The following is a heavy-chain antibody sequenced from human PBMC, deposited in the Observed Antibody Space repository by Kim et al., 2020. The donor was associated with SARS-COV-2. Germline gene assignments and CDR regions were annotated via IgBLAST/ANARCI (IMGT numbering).Heavy chain of an antibody. V-gene: IGHV4-39*01. J-gene: IGHJ4*02. CDR1: GGSISSSSYY. Sequence: SETLSLTCTVSGGSISSSSYYWGWIRQPPGKGLEWIGSIYYSGSTYYNPSLKSRVTISVDTSKNQFSLKLSSVTAADTAVYYCAGITMIVVVPGLFDYWGQGTLVTVSS. CDR3: AGITMIVVVPGLFDY. CDR2: IYYSGST. D-gene: IGHD3-22*01.